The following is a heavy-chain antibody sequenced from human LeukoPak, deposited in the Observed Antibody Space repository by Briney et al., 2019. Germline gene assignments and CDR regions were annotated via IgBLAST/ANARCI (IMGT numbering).Heavy chain of an antibody. V-gene: IGHV3-64*02. Sequence: PGGSLRLSCAASGFTFSSYSMHWVRQAPGKGPEFVSVIGGGGVTTFYADSVKDRFTISRDNSKNTLYLEMGSLRAEDMAVYYCVREGGGSGLWYYDLWGRGTLVTVSS. J-gene: IGHJ2*01. D-gene: IGHD1-26*01. CDR2: IGGGGVTT. CDR3: VREGGGSGLWYYDL. CDR1: GFTFSSYS.